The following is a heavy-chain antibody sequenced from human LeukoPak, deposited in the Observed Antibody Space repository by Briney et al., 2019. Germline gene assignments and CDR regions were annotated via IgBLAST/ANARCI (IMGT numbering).Heavy chain of an antibody. Sequence: GGSLRLSCAASGFTFSSYAMHWVRQAPGKGLEYVSAISSNGGSTYYANSVKGRFTISRDNSKNTLYLQMGSLRAEDMAVYYCARDRADSLDYWGQGTLVTVSS. CDR2: ISSNGGST. J-gene: IGHJ4*02. CDR3: ARDRADSLDY. CDR1: GFTFSSYA. D-gene: IGHD2-21*01. V-gene: IGHV3-64*01.